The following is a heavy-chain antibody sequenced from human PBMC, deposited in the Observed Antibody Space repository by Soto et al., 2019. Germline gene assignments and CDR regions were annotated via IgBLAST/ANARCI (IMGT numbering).Heavy chain of an antibody. Sequence: EVQLVESGGGLVQPGGSLRLSCAASGFTFSSYSMNWVRQAPGKGLEWVSYISSSSSTIYYADSVKGRFTISTDNAKNTLYQEMNILRPVHTAVYYCARDMSALNFLDYWGQGTLVTVSS. CDR1: GFTFSSYS. D-gene: IGHD1-1*01. J-gene: IGHJ4*02. V-gene: IGHV3-48*01. CDR3: ARDMSALNFLDY. CDR2: ISSSSSTI.